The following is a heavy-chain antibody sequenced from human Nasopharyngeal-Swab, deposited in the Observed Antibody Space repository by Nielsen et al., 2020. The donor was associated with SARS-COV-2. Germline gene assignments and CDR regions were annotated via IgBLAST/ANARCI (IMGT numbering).Heavy chain of an antibody. CDR2: IRYDGLNQ. J-gene: IGHJ6*03. CDR3: AKDHKMDSGGGVGYMDV. CDR1: GFAFSSYG. D-gene: IGHD3-16*01. V-gene: IGHV3-30*02. Sequence: GGSLRLSCAASGFAFSSYGMHWVRQAPGKGLEWVAFIRYDGLNQHYADSVKGRFTISRDSFKNTLYLQLNSLRAEDTAVYYCAKDHKMDSGGGVGYMDVWGKGTTVTVSS.